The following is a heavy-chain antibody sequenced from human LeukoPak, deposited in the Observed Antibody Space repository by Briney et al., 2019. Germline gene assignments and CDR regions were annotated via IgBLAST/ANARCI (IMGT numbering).Heavy chain of an antibody. J-gene: IGHJ4*02. D-gene: IGHD6-13*01. CDR1: GFTFSSYG. CDR3: ASLDGSSSSGGDY. Sequence: GALRLSCAASGFTFSSYGMHWVRQAPGKGLEWVAVIWYNGSNKYYADSVKGRFTISRDNSKNTLYLQMNSLRAEDTAVYYCASLDGSSSSGGDYWGQGTLVIVSS. V-gene: IGHV3-33*01. CDR2: IWYNGSNK.